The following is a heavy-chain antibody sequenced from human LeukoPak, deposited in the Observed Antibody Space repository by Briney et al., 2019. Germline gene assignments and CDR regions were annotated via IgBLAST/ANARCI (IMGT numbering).Heavy chain of an antibody. Sequence: ASETLSLTCTVSGGSISNYYWSWIRQPAGKGLEWIGHIHTSGITNFNPSLKSRATISIDTSKNQFSLKLRSVTAADTALYYCATYTAYRGDFWGRGTLVTVSS. CDR3: ATYTAYRGDF. V-gene: IGHV4-4*07. CDR1: GGSISNYY. D-gene: IGHD2-21*02. CDR2: IHTSGIT. J-gene: IGHJ4*02.